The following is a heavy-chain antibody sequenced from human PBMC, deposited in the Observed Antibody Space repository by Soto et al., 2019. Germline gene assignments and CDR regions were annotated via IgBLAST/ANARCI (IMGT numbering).Heavy chain of an antibody. Sequence: SVKVSCKASGYTFTSYGISWVRQAPGQGLEWMGWISAYNGNTNYAQKLQGRVTMTTDTSTSTAYMELRSLRSDDTAVYYCARGIAAAGTAFLGWFDPWGQGTLVTVSS. D-gene: IGHD6-13*01. CDR1: GYTFTSYG. V-gene: IGHV1-18*04. CDR3: ARGIAAAGTAFLGWFDP. J-gene: IGHJ5*02. CDR2: ISAYNGNT.